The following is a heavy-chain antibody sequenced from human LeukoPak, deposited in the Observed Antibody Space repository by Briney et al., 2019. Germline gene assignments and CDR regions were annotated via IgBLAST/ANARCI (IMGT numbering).Heavy chain of an antibody. V-gene: IGHV3-30*01. D-gene: IGHD2-2*01. Sequence: PGGSLRLSCAASGFTFSSYAMHWVRQAPGKGLEGVAVISYDGSNKYYADSVKGRFTISRDNSKNTLYLQMNSLRAEDTAVYYCARDRVVVVPAAMWFDPWGQGTLVTVSS. CDR2: ISYDGSNK. CDR1: GFTFSSYA. J-gene: IGHJ5*02. CDR3: ARDRVVVVPAAMWFDP.